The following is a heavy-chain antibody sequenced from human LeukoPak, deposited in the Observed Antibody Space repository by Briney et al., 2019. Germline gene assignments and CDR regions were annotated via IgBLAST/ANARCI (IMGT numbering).Heavy chain of an antibody. CDR2: IYRSGST. CDR1: GYSLISGSY. J-gene: IGHJ4*02. Sequence: SETLSLTCTVSGYSLISGSYWGWIRPPPGKGLEWIANIYRSGSTYFNPSLKSRATISLDRSKNQFSLKLRSVTAAGTAVYYCARLSLHCSGGSCYRGAFDSWGQGTLVTVSS. CDR3: ARLSLHCSGGSCYRGAFDS. D-gene: IGHD2-15*01. V-gene: IGHV4-38-2*02.